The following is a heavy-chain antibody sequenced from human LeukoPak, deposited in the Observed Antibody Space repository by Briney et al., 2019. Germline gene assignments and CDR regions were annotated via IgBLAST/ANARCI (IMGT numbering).Heavy chain of an antibody. V-gene: IGHV4-30-2*01. CDR2: IYHSGST. D-gene: IGHD2-21*02. Sequence: PSGTLSLTCAVSGGSISSGGYSWSWIRQPPGKGLEWIGYIYHSGSTYYNPSLKSRVTISVDRSKNQFSLKLSSVTAADTAVYYCARHKLAYCGGDCYPYAFDIWGQGTMVTVSS. J-gene: IGHJ3*02. CDR3: ARHKLAYCGGDCYPYAFDI. CDR1: GGSISSGGYS.